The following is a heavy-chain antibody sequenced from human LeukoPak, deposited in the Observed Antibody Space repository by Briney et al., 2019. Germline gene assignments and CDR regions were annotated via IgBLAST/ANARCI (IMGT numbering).Heavy chain of an antibody. V-gene: IGHV4-34*01. CDR3: ARGGLRYFGWIYNPSVDY. D-gene: IGHD3-9*01. Sequence: SETLSLTCAVYGGSFSGYYWSWIRQPPGKGLEWIGEINHSGSTNYNPSLKSRVTISVDTSKNQFSLKLSSVTAADTAVYYCARGGLRYFGWIYNPSVDYWGQGTLVTVSS. J-gene: IGHJ4*02. CDR2: INHSGST. CDR1: GGSFSGYY.